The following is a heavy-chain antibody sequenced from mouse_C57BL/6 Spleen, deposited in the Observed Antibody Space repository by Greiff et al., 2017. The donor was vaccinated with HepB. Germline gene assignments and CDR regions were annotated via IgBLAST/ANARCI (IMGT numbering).Heavy chain of an antibody. CDR3: ARDRGYYDYDGGYFDV. Sequence: DVHLVESGGGLVKPGGSLKLSCAASGFTFSSYAMSWVRQTPEKRLEWVATISDGGSYTYYPDNVKGRFTISRDNAKNNLYLQMSHLKSEDTAMYYCARDRGYYDYDGGYFDVWGTGTTVTVSS. CDR2: ISDGGSYT. D-gene: IGHD2-4*01. CDR1: GFTFSSYA. J-gene: IGHJ1*03. V-gene: IGHV5-4*01.